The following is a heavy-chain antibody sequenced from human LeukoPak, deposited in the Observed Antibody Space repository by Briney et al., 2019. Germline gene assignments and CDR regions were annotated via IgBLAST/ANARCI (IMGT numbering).Heavy chain of an antibody. CDR3: ARDVYSIAAAGTFDY. V-gene: IGHV1-18*01. CDR1: GYTFTSYG. D-gene: IGHD6-13*01. J-gene: IGHJ4*02. CDR2: ISAYNGNT. Sequence: GASVKVSCNASGYTFTSYGISWVRQAPGQGLEWMGWISAYNGNTNYAQKLQGRVTMTTDTSTSTAYMELRSLRSDDTAVYYCARDVYSIAAAGTFDYWGQGTLVTVSS.